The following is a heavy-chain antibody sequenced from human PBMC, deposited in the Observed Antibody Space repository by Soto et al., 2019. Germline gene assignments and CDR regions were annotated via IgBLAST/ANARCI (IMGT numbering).Heavy chain of an antibody. CDR1: GFTLRNYN. CDR3: ARERAYGDSASESYMDV. CDR2: INTASTHT. V-gene: IGHV3-21*06. D-gene: IGHD4-17*01. J-gene: IGHJ6*03. Sequence: GGSLRLSCAASGFTLRNYNIHWVRQAPGKGLEWVSSINTASTHTDNAYSVKDRFTISRDNDKNSLYLQMNSLRGEDTAVYYCARERAYGDSASESYMDVWGTGTTVTVSS.